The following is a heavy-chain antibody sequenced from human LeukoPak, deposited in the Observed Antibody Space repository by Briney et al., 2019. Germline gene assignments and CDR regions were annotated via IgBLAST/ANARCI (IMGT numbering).Heavy chain of an antibody. D-gene: IGHD2-15*01. V-gene: IGHV3-23*01. CDR1: GFTFSNYA. Sequence: GGSLRLSCAASGFTFSNYAMTWVRQAPGKGLEWVSAISDSGAGTYYADSVRGRFTISRDNSKNTLYLQMNSLRAEDTAVYYCAKSGQRDWGQGTLVTVSS. J-gene: IGHJ4*02. CDR3: AKSGQRD. CDR2: ISDSGAGT.